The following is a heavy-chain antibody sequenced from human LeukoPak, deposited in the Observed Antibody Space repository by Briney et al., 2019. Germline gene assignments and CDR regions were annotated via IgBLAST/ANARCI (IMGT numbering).Heavy chain of an antibody. CDR1: GYTFTSYG. D-gene: IGHD2-21*02. CDR3: ARGFQTLAYCGGDCYSDYYYGMDV. J-gene: IGHJ6*02. CDR2: ISAYNGNT. Sequence: PVASVKVSCKASGYTFTSYGISWVRQAPGQGLEWMGWISAYNGNTNYAQKLQGRVTMTTDTSTSTAYMELRSLRSDDTAVYYCARGFQTLAYCGGDCYSDYYYGMDVWGQGTTVTVSS. V-gene: IGHV1-18*01.